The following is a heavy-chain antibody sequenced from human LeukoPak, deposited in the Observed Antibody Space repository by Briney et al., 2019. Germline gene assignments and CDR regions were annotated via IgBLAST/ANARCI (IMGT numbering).Heavy chain of an antibody. CDR2: XSSSSITX. Sequence: GGCLRLXXAASGFTXXXXXXXXVRQAPGKGLEWVXYXSSSSITXNXXDSVKXRFTISRDNAKNSLYLQMNSLRDEDTAVYYCARMLSGDFWGQGTLVTVSS. J-gene: IGHJ4*02. CDR3: ARMLSGDF. D-gene: IGHD3-16*02. CDR1: GFTXXXXX. V-gene: IGHV3-48*02.